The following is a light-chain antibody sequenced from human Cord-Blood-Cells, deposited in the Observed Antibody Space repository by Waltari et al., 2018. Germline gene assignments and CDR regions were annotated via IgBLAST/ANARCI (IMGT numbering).Light chain of an antibody. CDR3: SSYTSSSTYV. CDR2: DVS. Sequence: QSALTPPASVLGSPGQLIPFPCTETSSDVGGYNYASWFQQHPSKAPKLMIYDVSNRPSGVSNRFSGSKSGNTASLTISGLQAEDEADYYCSSYTSSSTYVFGTGTKVTVL. CDR1: SSDVGGYNY. J-gene: IGLJ1*01. V-gene: IGLV2-14*01.